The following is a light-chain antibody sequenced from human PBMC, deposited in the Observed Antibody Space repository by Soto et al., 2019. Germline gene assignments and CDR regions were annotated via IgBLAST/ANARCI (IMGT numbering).Light chain of an antibody. V-gene: IGKV3-20*01. CDR3: QQYAESPWT. Sequence: EIVLTQSPGTLSLSPGERATLSCRASKSVGNIYLGWLQQKPGQAPRLLVYNPSTRATGIPDRFSGSGSGTDFTLVISRLEPEDSAVYYCQQYAESPWTFGQGTKVEIK. CDR1: KSVGNIY. J-gene: IGKJ1*01. CDR2: NPS.